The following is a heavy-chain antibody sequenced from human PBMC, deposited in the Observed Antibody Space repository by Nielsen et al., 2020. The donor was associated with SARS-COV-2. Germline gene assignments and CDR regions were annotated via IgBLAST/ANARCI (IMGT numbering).Heavy chain of an antibody. J-gene: IGHJ4*02. Sequence: GESLKISCAASGFTFSSYWMSWVRQAPGKGLEWVGRIKSKTDGGTTDYAAPVKGRFTISRDDSKNTLYLQMNSLKTEDTAVYYCTTGLYSYGYVGYWGQGTLVTVSS. V-gene: IGHV3-15*01. CDR3: TTGLYSYGYVGY. CDR2: IKSKTDGGTT. D-gene: IGHD5-18*01. CDR1: GFTFSSYW.